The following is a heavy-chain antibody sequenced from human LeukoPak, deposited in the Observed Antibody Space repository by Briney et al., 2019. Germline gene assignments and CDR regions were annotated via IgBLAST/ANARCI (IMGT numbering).Heavy chain of an antibody. D-gene: IGHD2-15*01. Sequence: ASVKVSCKASGGTFSSYAISWVRQAPGQGLEWMGWISAYNGNTNYAQKLQGRVTMTTDTSTSTAYMELRSLRSDDTAVYYCARVTYACSGGSCYGMDVWGQGTTVTVSS. CDR2: ISAYNGNT. CDR1: GGTFSSYA. J-gene: IGHJ6*02. V-gene: IGHV1-18*01. CDR3: ARVTYACSGGSCYGMDV.